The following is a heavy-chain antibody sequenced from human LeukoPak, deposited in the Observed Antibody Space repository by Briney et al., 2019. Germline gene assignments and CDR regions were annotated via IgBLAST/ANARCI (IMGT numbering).Heavy chain of an antibody. V-gene: IGHV4-34*01. CDR3: ARAVHGSGSYYIYYFDY. CDR2: INHSGST. Sequence: PSETLSLTCAVYGGSFSGYYCSWIRQPPGKGLEWIGEINHSGSTNYNPSLKSRVTISVDTSKNQFSLKLSSVAAADTAVYYCARAVHGSGSYYIYYFDYWGQGTLVTVSS. D-gene: IGHD3-10*01. J-gene: IGHJ4*02. CDR1: GGSFSGYY.